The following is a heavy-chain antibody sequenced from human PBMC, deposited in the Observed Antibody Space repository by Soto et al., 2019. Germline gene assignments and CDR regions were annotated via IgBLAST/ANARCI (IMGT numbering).Heavy chain of an antibody. CDR2: ISGRGGGT. J-gene: IGHJ4*02. V-gene: IGHV3-23*01. D-gene: IGHD3-22*01. Sequence: GGSLRLSCAASGFTFSDYAMIWVRQAPGKGLDWVSAISGRGGGTYYADSVKGRFTISRDNSKNTLYLQMNSLRAEDTAVYYCAKHRGDYYDSSGYYPPGYWGQGTLVTVSS. CDR3: AKHRGDYYDSSGYYPPGY. CDR1: GFTFSDYA.